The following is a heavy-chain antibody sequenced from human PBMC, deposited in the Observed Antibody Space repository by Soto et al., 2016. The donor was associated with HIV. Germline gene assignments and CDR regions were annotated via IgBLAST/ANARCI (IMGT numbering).Heavy chain of an antibody. V-gene: IGHV3-74*02. Sequence: EVQLVESGGGSVQPGGSLRLSCAASGFTFSNYWMHWVRQVPGKGLVWVSRIKNDGSSTSYADFVKGRFTISRDNAKKTLYLQMNSLRVEDTAVYYCVRSTLVQGAMTSWFDPWGQGTRVTVSS. CDR2: IKNDGSST. CDR1: GFTFSNYW. D-gene: IGHD3-10*01. CDR3: VRSTLVQGAMTSWFDP. J-gene: IGHJ5*02.